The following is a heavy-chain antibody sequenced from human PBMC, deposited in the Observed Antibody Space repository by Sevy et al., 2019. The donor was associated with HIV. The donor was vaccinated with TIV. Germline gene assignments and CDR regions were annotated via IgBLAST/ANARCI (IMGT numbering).Heavy chain of an antibody. D-gene: IGHD2-8*01. J-gene: IGHJ4*02. CDR1: GYTFINYG. CDR3: VRDECDTGVCRDF. Sequence: ASVKVSCKTSGYTFINYGLSWVRQAPGQGLEWMGFISVYNGYINYAQKFQGRVTVTTDTSTATGYMELKSLRDDDTAIYYCVRDECDTGVCRDFWGQGTLVTVSS. CDR2: ISVYNGYI. V-gene: IGHV1-18*01.